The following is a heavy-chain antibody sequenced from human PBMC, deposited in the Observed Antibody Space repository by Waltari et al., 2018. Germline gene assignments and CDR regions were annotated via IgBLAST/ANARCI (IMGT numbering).Heavy chain of an antibody. CDR2: INTNRGDT. D-gene: IGHD2-2*01. CDR3: ARESAFSTSWYPGFDP. Sequence: QVELVQSGAEVRKPGASVKVSCKASGYSLTSYYMHWVPQAPGLGLGWMGRINTNRGDTNSGPKFQGRVTLTRDTSVNTAFLELRSLTSDDTAVYFCARESAFSTSWYPGFDPWGQGTLVTVAS. J-gene: IGHJ5*02. V-gene: IGHV1-2*06. CDR1: GYSLTSYY.